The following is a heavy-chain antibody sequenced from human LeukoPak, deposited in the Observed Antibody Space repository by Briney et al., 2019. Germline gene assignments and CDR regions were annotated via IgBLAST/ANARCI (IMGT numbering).Heavy chain of an antibody. CDR3: ARDLTSVPTR. J-gene: IGHJ4*02. D-gene: IGHD4-17*01. Sequence: PRGSLRLSCAGSGFTFSSDSMNWVRQAPGKGLEWVSYISSSGNTKHYVDSVKGRFTISRDNAKNSVYLQMNSLRNEDTAVYYCARDLTSVPTRWGQGTLVTVSS. CDR2: ISSSGNTK. CDR1: GFTFSSDS. V-gene: IGHV3-48*02.